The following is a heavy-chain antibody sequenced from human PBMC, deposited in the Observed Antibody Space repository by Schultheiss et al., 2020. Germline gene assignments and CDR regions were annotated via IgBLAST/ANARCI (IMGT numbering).Heavy chain of an antibody. CDR3: ARDYYDSSGYYYIGY. CDR1: GYTFTSYD. CDR2: MHPNSGAT. D-gene: IGHD3-22*01. Sequence: ASVKVSCKTSGYTFTSYDINWVRQATGQGLEWMGWMHPNSGATGYAQKFQGRVTMTRNTSISTAYMELSSLRSEDTAVYYCARDYYDSSGYYYIGYWGQGTLVTVSS. J-gene: IGHJ4*02. V-gene: IGHV1-8*01.